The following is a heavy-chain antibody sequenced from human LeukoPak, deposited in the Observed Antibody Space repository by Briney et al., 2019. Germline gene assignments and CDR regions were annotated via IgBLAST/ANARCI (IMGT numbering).Heavy chain of an antibody. CDR1: GFTFDDYA. CDR3: AKGQIVGATLSDYYYMDV. V-gene: IGHV3-43D*03. Sequence: GGSLRLSCAASGFTFDDYAMHWVRQAPGKGLEWVSLISWDGGSTYYADSVKGRFTISRDNSKNSLYLQMNSLRAEDTALYYCAKGQIVGATLSDYYYMDVWGKGTTVTVSS. D-gene: IGHD1-26*01. CDR2: ISWDGGST. J-gene: IGHJ6*03.